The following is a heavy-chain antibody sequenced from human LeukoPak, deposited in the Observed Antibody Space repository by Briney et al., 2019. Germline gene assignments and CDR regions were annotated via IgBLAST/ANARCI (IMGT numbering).Heavy chain of an antibody. CDR2: IYYSGST. D-gene: IGHD3-22*01. CDR3: ARSPNYYDSSGYYPDAFDI. Sequence: PSETLSLTCTVSGGSISSYYWSWIRQPPGKGLEWIRYIYYSGSTNYNPSLKSRVTISVDTSKNQFSLKLSSVTAADTAVYYCARSPNYYDSSGYYPDAFDIWGQGTMVTVSS. V-gene: IGHV4-59*01. J-gene: IGHJ3*02. CDR1: GGSISSYY.